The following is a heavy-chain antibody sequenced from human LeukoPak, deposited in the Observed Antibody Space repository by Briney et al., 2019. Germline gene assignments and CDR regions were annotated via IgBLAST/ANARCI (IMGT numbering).Heavy chain of an antibody. J-gene: IGHJ4*02. CDR2: ISSSGSTI. CDR1: GFTFSSYE. D-gene: IGHD6-13*01. CDR3: AREDSLIAFDY. V-gene: IGHV3-48*03. Sequence: GGSLRLSCAASGFTFSSYEMNWVRQAPGKGLEWVSYISSSGSTIYYAESVKGRFTISRDNAKNSLYLQMNSLRAEDTAVDYCAREDSLIAFDYWGQGTLVTVSS.